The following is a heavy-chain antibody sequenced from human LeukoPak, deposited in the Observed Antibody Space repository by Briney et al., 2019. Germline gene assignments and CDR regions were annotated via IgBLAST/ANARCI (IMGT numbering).Heavy chain of an antibody. CDR2: VYHSGST. CDR1: GGSISSSNW. V-gene: IGHV4-4*02. J-gene: IGHJ4*02. D-gene: IGHD2/OR15-2a*01. Sequence: SETLSLTCAVSGGSISSSNWWTWVRQPPGKGLEWIGEVYHSGSTNYNPSLKSRVTISVDKSKNQFSLKLNSVTAADTAVYYCAKEGLWGFDYWGQGTLVTVSS. CDR3: AKEGLWGFDY.